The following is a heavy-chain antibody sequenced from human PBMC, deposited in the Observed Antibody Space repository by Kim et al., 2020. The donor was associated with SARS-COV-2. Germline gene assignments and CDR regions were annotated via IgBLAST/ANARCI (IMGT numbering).Heavy chain of an antibody. V-gene: IGHV3-64D*08. J-gene: IGHJ4*02. D-gene: IGHD1-26*01. CDR3: VKDRCTSTRCNYFDS. Sequence: SVKGRFTISRDNSKNTLFLQRRSLRPENTAVYYCVKDRCTSTRCNYFDSWGQGTLVTVSS.